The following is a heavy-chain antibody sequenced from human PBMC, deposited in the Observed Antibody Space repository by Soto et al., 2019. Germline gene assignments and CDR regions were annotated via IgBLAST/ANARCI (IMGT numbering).Heavy chain of an antibody. Sequence: ASVKVSCKASGYTFISYAVNWVRQAPGQGLEWLGWINPGNGDTRYSEDFQNRVTITRVTSETTVYMELSRLTSEDKVVYYCAMRPGLEQWLVLDDWGQGTLVTVSS. CDR2: INPGNGDT. D-gene: IGHD6-19*01. J-gene: IGHJ4*02. V-gene: IGHV1-3*01. CDR3: AMRPGLEQWLVLDD. CDR1: GYTFISYA.